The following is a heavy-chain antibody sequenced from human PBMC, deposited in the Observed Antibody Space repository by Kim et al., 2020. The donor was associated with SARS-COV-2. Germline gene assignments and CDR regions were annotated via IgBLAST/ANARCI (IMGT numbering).Heavy chain of an antibody. CDR1: GFTFSSYA. J-gene: IGHJ4*02. D-gene: IGHD3-10*01. CDR3: ARDRPLLWFGELLD. CDR2: ISYDGSNK. Sequence: GGSLRLSCAASGFTFSSYAMHWVRQAPGKGLEWVAVISYDGSNKYYADSVKGRFTISRDNSKNTLYLQMNSLRAEDTAVYYCARDRPLLWFGELLDWGQGTLVTVSS. V-gene: IGHV3-30-3*01.